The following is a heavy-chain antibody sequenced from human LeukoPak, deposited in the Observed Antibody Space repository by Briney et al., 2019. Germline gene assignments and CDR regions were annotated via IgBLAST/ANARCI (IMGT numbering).Heavy chain of an antibody. CDR3: AKSRASYYYYMDF. Sequence: PGGSLRLSCAASGFTFSRYAMSWVCQAPRKGVEWVSAISGSGGSTYYADSVKGRFTISRDKSKNKLYLQMNSLRAEDTAVYYCAKSRASYYYYMDFWGKGTTVTVSS. CDR2: ISGSGGST. J-gene: IGHJ6*03. V-gene: IGHV3-23*01. CDR1: GFTFSRYA.